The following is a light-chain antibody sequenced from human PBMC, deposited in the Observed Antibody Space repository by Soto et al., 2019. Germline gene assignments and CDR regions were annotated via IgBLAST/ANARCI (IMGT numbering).Light chain of an antibody. V-gene: IGLV2-14*01. CDR3: SSYTSTSTPHV. CDR2: DVS. CDR1: SSDVGAYNY. Sequence: QSALTQPAPVSGSPGQSITISCTGTSSDVGAYNYVSWYQQYPGKAPKLMLYDVSNRPSGVSNRFSGSKSGNTASLTISGLQAEDEADYYCSSYTSTSTPHVFGTGTKLTVL. J-gene: IGLJ1*01.